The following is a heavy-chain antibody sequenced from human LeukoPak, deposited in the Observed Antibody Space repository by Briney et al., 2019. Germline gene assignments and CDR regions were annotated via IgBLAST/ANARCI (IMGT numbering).Heavy chain of an antibody. Sequence: ASVKVSCKASGYTFTGYYMHWVRQAPGQGLEWMGWINPNSGGTNYAQKFQGRVTMTRDTSISTAYMELRSLRSDDTAVYYCASVVGPYYYYYMDVWGKGTTVTVSS. J-gene: IGHJ6*03. D-gene: IGHD1-26*01. CDR1: GYTFTGYY. CDR3: ASVVGPYYYYYMDV. V-gene: IGHV1-2*02. CDR2: INPNSGGT.